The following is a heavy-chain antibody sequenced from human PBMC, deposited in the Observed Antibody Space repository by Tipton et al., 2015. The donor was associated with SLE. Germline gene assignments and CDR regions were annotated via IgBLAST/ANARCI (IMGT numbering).Heavy chain of an antibody. Sequence: SSSSYYWGWIRQAPGKGLEWVANIKQDGSEKYYVDSVKGRFTISRDNAKNSLYLQMNSLRAEDTAVYYCARRYYDFWSGYSPVGYWGQGTLVTVSS. D-gene: IGHD3-3*01. V-gene: IGHV3-7*01. CDR1: SSSSYY. J-gene: IGHJ4*02. CDR3: ARRYYDFWSGYSPVGY. CDR2: IKQDGSEK.